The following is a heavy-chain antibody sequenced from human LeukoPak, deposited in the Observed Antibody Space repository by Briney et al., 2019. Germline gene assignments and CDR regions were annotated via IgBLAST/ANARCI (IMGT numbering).Heavy chain of an antibody. J-gene: IGHJ4*02. V-gene: IGHV1-69*04. D-gene: IGHD1-26*01. CDR1: GGTFSSYA. Sequence: ASVKVSCKASGGTFSSYAISWVRQAPGQGLEWMGRIIPIFGIANYAQKFQGRVTITADKSTSTAYMELSSLRSEDTAVYYCARGILPFVGATPLGFDYWGQGTLVTVSS. CDR3: ARGILPFVGATPLGFDY. CDR2: IIPIFGIA.